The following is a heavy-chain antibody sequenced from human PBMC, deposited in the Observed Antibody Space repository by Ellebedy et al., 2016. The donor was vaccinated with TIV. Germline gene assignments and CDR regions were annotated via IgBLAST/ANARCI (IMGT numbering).Heavy chain of an antibody. D-gene: IGHD2-15*01. J-gene: IGHJ6*02. CDR2: ISYDGSNK. CDR3: AREKVEVYCSGGSCYSGSNYYYYYGMDV. CDR1: GFTFSSYA. V-gene: IGHV3-30*04. Sequence: GESLKISXAASGFTFSSYAMHWVRQAPGKGLEWVAVISYDGSNKYYADSVKGRFTISRDNSKNTLYLQMNSLRAEDTAVYYCAREKVEVYCSGGSCYSGSNYYYYYGMDVWGQGTTVTVSS.